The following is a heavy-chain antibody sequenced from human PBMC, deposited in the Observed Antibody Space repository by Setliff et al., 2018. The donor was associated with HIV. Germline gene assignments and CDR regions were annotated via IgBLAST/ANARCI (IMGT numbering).Heavy chain of an antibody. CDR2: ISYGSSYI. V-gene: IGHV3-21*01. Sequence: GGSLRLSCVASGFTFRSYCMDWFRQAPGKGLEWVSSISYGSSYIYQSESVRGRFTISRDDAKKSLYLQMNSLGAEDTAVYYCATPLWSVDTTMLMWPGYWGQGTLVTVSS. J-gene: IGHJ4*02. CDR3: ATPLWSVDTTMLMWPGY. CDR1: GFTFRSYC. D-gene: IGHD5-18*01.